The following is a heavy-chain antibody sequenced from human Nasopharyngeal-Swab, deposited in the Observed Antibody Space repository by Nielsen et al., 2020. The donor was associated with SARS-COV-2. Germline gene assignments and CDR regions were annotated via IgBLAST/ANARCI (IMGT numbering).Heavy chain of an antibody. D-gene: IGHD3-16*01. V-gene: IGHV1-18*01. CDR1: GYTYSSYG. CDR3: ARELGVGLFDY. CDR2: IRPYNDYT. Sequence: ASVKVSCKTPGYTYSSYGIAWVRQAPGQGLEWLGWIRPYNDYTHYAQKFQGSVTMTSDTSTSTAYLELRSLTSDDTAVYYCARELGVGLFDYWGQGTLVTVSS. J-gene: IGHJ4*02.